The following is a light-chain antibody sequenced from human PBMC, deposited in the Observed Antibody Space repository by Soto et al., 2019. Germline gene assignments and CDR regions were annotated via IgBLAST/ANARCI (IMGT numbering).Light chain of an antibody. Sequence: DIQITQYTSTLAASVRDRVALTFRASQSISDWLAWYQQKPGKVPQLLIYGASRLESGVPSRFSGSGSGTDFTLTISSLQPDDFATYYCQQYDSYSPLTFGGGTKVDIK. CDR3: QQYDSYSPLT. CDR2: GAS. V-gene: IGKV1-5*01. CDR1: QSISDW. J-gene: IGKJ4*01.